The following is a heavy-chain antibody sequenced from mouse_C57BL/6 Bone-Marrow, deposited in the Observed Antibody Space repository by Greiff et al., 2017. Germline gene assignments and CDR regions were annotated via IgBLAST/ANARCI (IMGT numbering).Heavy chain of an antibody. D-gene: IGHD1-1*01. CDR2: IDPSDSYT. CDR1: GYTFTSYW. CDR3: ARYLTTGSSWFAY. V-gene: IGHV1-69*01. Sequence: QVQLQQPGAELVMPGASVKLSCKASGYTFTSYWMHWVKQRPGQGLEWIGEIDPSDSYTNYNQKFKGKSTLTVDKSSSTAYMQLSSLTSEDSAVYYCARYLTTGSSWFAYWGQGTLVTVSA. J-gene: IGHJ3*01.